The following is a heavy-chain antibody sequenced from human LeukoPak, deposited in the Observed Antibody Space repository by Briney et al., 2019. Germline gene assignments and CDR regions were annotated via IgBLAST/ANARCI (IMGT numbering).Heavy chain of an antibody. CDR2: ISSDGSST. V-gene: IGHV3-30-3*01. CDR3: ARAVHRSGSYYYGMDV. D-gene: IGHD6-19*01. CDR1: GFSFSNYA. Sequence: GGSLRLSCAASGFSFSNYALHWVRQAPGKGLEWMAVISSDGSSTYHGDSVKGRFTISRDNSNNTLYLQMSSLRAEDTAVFYCARAVHRSGSYYYGMDVWGQGTTVTVSS. J-gene: IGHJ6*02.